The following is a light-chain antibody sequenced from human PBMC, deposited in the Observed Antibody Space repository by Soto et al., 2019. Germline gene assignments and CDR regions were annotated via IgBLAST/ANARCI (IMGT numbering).Light chain of an antibody. V-gene: IGKV3-20*01. CDR3: QQYGSSPLFT. CDR1: QSVSSSH. J-gene: IGKJ3*01. CDR2: GAS. Sequence: EIVLTQSPGTLSLSPGERATLSCRATQSVSSSHLAWYQQKPGQAPRLLIYGASSRATGIPDRFSGSGSGTDFTLTISRLEPEDFAVYYCQQYGSSPLFTLGPGTKVDIK.